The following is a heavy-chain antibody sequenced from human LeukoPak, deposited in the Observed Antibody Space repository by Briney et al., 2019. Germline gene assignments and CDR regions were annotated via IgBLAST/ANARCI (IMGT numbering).Heavy chain of an antibody. CDR3: ARDGIVAAGLFDVFYYYYYMDV. CDR1: GFTFSSYS. CDR2: ISSSSSYI. J-gene: IGHJ6*03. D-gene: IGHD6-13*01. Sequence: GGSLRLSCAASGFTFSSYSMNWVRQAPGKGLEWVSSISSSSSYIYYADSVKGRFTISRDNAKNSLYLQMNSLRAEDTAVYYCARDGIVAAGLFDVFYYYYYMDVWGKGTTVTVSS. V-gene: IGHV3-21*01.